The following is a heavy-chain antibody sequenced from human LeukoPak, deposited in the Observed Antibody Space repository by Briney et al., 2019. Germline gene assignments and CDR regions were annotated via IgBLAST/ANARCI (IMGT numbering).Heavy chain of an antibody. J-gene: IGHJ6*03. CDR3: ARRLDEYYHYYYMDV. V-gene: IGHV3-11*04. CDR1: GFTFSDYY. D-gene: IGHD3-16*01. CDR2: ISSSGSTI. Sequence: GGSLRLSCAASGFTFSDYYMSWIRQAPGKGLVWVSYISSSGSTIYYADSVKGRFTISRDNAKNSLYLQMNSLRAEDTAVYYCARRLDEYYHYYYMDVWGKGTTVTVSS.